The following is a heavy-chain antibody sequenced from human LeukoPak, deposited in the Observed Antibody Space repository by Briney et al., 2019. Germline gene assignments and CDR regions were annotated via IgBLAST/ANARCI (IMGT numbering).Heavy chain of an antibody. V-gene: IGHV4-4*07. CDR2: IYTSGNT. CDR1: GGSISSYY. D-gene: IGHD4-11*01. Sequence: SGTLSLTCTVSGGSISSYYWSWIRQPAGKGLEWIGRIYTSGNTYYNPSLKSRVTMSVETSKDQFSLKLSSVTAADTAVYYCARDSNQRGFDIWGQGTMVTVSS. J-gene: IGHJ3*02. CDR3: ARDSNQRGFDI.